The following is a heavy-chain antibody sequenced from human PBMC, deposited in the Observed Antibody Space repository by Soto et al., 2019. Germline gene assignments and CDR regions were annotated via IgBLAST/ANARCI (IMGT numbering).Heavy chain of an antibody. V-gene: IGHV4-61*01. CDR2: ISYSGTA. D-gene: IGHD2-8*01. Sequence: QVQLQESGPGLVKTSETLSLTCTVSGGSVSSGPYHWNWVRQPPWKGLEWIGHISYSGTANYNPSLRGRVTMATDTSMNQFSPRLASVTAADTAVYYCMRSHGAYWGQGALVTVSP. CDR3: MRSHGAY. J-gene: IGHJ4*02. CDR1: GGSVSSGPYH.